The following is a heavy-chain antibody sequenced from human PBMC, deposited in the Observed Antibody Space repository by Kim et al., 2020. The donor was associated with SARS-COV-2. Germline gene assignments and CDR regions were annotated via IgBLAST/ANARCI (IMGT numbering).Heavy chain of an antibody. J-gene: IGHJ6*02. CDR2: IYYSGST. D-gene: IGHD6-19*01. CDR1: GGSISSGGYY. CDR3: ARVKVGGDSSGWYLVKSSTHYYYYGMDV. Sequence: SETLSLTCTVSGGSISSGGYYWSWIRQHPGKGLEWIGYIYYSGSTYYNPSLKSRVTISVDTSKNQFSLKLSSVTAADTAVYYCARVKVGGDSSGWYLVKSSTHYYYYGMDVWGQGTTVTVSS. V-gene: IGHV4-31*03.